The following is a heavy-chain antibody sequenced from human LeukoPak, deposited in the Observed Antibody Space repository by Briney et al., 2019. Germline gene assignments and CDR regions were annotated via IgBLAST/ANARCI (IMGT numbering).Heavy chain of an antibody. CDR2: INHSAST. J-gene: IGHJ4*02. D-gene: IGHD3-10*01. CDR1: GGSFSGYY. Sequence: SETLSLTCAVYGGSFSGYYWSWIRQPPGKGLEWIGEINHSASTNYNPSLKSRVTISVDTSKNQFSLKLSPVTAADTAVYYCARGAGGSGSYFDYWGQGTLVTVSS. CDR3: ARGAGGSGSYFDY. V-gene: IGHV4-34*01.